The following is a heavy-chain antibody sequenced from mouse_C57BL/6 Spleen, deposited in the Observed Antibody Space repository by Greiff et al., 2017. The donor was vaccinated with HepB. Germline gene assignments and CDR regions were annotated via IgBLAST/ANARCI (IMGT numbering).Heavy chain of an antibody. CDR2: ISDGGSYT. CDR1: GFTFSSYA. V-gene: IGHV5-4*01. CDR3: ARDRGKPAWFAY. D-gene: IGHD2-1*01. J-gene: IGHJ3*01. Sequence: EVMLVESGGGLVKPGGSLKLSCAASGFTFSSYAMSWVRQTPEKRLEWVATISDGGSYTYYPDNVKGRFTISRDNAKNNLYLQMSHLKSEDTAMYYCARDRGKPAWFAYWGQGTLVTVSA.